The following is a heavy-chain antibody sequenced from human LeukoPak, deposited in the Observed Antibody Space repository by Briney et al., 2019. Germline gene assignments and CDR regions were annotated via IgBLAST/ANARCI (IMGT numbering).Heavy chain of an antibody. V-gene: IGHV3-21*01. CDR3: ARDKMNCCSGGSCYSPY. CDR2: ISSSSSNI. D-gene: IGHD2-15*01. Sequence: GGSLRLSCAASGFTFSSYNMNWVRQSPGKGLEWVSSISSSSSNIYYADSVKGRFTISRDNAKNSLYLQMNSLRAEDTAVYYCARDKMNCCSGGSCYSPYWGQGTLVTVSS. CDR1: GFTFSSYN. J-gene: IGHJ4*02.